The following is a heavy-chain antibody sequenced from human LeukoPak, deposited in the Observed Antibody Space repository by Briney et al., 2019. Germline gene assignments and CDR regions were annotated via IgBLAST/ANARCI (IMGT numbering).Heavy chain of an antibody. V-gene: IGHV3-23*01. J-gene: IGHJ4*02. D-gene: IGHD1-14*01. CDR2: ISGGGGST. CDR3: AKRGPFTGDYFDY. Sequence: GGSLRLSCAASGFTFSSYAMSWVRQAPGKGLEWVSAISGGGGSTYYAGSVKGRFTISRDNSKNTLYLQMISLRAEDTAVYYCAKRGPFTGDYFDYWGQGTLVTVSS. CDR1: GFTFSSYA.